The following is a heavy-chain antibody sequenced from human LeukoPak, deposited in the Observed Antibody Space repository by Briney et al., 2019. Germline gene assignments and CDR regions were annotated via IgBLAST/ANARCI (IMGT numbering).Heavy chain of an antibody. J-gene: IGHJ5*02. D-gene: IGHD3-22*01. V-gene: IGHV4-34*01. CDR2: INHSGST. CDR3: ARRSGFGNWFDP. CDR1: GGSFSGYY. Sequence: PSETLSLTCAVYGGSFSGYYWSWIRQPPGKGLEWIGEINHSGSTNYNPSLKSRVTISVDTSKNQFSLKLSSVTAADTAVYYCARRSGFGNWFDPWGQGTLVTVSS.